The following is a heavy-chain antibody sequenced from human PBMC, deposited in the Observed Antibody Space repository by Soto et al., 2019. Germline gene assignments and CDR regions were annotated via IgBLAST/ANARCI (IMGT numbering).Heavy chain of an antibody. V-gene: IGHV4-34*01. CDR2: VNDSGNS. D-gene: IGHD5-12*01. Sequence: QVQLHQWGAGQLRASETLSLTCGVSGGSFSGYYWSWIRQPPGKGLEWIGEVNDSGNSNYNHSLKRRFVISVNTPQNDFSLKMNPVTATDTGVYYCARVRRWLPEEMVDLWGQGALVTVSS. CDR3: ARVRRWLPEEMVDL. CDR1: GGSFSGYY. J-gene: IGHJ5*02.